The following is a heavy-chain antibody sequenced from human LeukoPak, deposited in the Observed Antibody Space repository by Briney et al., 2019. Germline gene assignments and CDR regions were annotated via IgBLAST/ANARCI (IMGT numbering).Heavy chain of an antibody. CDR1: GFTFSSYA. CDR2: ISYDGSNK. D-gene: IGHD1-14*01. Sequence: PGRSLRLSCAASGFTFSSYAMHWVRQAPGKGLEWVAVISYDGSNKYYADSVKGRFTISRDNSKNTLYLQMNSLRAEDTAVYYCARGTVPQFIYWGQGTLVTVSS. J-gene: IGHJ4*02. V-gene: IGHV3-30*04. CDR3: ARGTVPQFIY.